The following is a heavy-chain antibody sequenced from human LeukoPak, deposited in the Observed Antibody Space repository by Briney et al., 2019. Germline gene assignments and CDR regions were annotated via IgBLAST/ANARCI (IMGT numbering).Heavy chain of an antibody. CDR1: GGTFISYA. Sequence: ASVKVSCKASGGTFISYAISWVRQAPGQGLEWMGGIIPIFGTANYAQKFQGRVTITTDESTSTAYMELSSLRSEDTAVYYCAVYNWNELVGYYYYYMDVWGKGTTVTVSS. D-gene: IGHD1-20*01. J-gene: IGHJ6*03. V-gene: IGHV1-69*05. CDR3: AVYNWNELVGYYYYYMDV. CDR2: IIPIFGTA.